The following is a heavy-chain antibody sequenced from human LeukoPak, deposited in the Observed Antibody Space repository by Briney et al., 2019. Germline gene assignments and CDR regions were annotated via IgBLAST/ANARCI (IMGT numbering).Heavy chain of an antibody. D-gene: IGHD6-13*01. J-gene: IGHJ4*02. Sequence: GGSLRLSCSASGFTFNNYALTWVRQTPGKGLECGSAISGDGVSPYYADSVKGRFTISRDNSKNTLYLQMNSLRAEDTAVYYCAKGSRSSRPYYFDYWGQGTLVTVSS. CDR2: ISGDGVSP. CDR3: AKGSRSSRPYYFDY. V-gene: IGHV3-23*01. CDR1: GFTFNNYA.